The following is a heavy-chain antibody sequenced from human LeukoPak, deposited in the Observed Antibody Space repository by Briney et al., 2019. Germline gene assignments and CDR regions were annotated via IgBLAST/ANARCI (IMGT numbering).Heavy chain of an antibody. D-gene: IGHD5-18*01. J-gene: IGHJ6*03. CDR3: ARLDRGYSYAGLDYYYYMDV. CDR2: IYYSGST. V-gene: IGHV4-39*01. CDR1: GGSISSSSYY. Sequence: SETLSLTCTVSGGSISSSSYYWGWLRQPPGKGLEWIGSIYYSGSTYYNPSLKSRVTISVDTSKNQFSLKLSSVTAADTAVYYCARLDRGYSYAGLDYYYYMDVWGKGTTVTVSS.